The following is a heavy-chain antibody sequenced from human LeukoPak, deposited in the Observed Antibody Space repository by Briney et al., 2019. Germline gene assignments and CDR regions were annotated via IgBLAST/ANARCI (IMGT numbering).Heavy chain of an antibody. CDR2: IYHSGST. V-gene: IGHV4-30-2*01. CDR3: ARSLGYSYGFGY. Sequence: SQTLSLTCAVSGGSISSGGYSWSWIRQPPGKGLEWIGHIYHSGSTYYNPSLKSRVTISVDRSKNQFSLKLSSVTAADTAVYYCARSLGYSYGFGYWGQGTLVTVSS. D-gene: IGHD5-18*01. CDR1: GGSISSGGYS. J-gene: IGHJ4*02.